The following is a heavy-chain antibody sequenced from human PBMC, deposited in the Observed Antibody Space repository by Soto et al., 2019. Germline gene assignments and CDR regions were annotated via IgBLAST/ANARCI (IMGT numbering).Heavy chain of an antibody. V-gene: IGHV3-23*01. CDR1: VFTFSSYA. Sequence: RWSLRLSCSASVFTFSSYAMNWFRQAPGKGPEWVSHISVTGGTYYADSVKGRFTISRDNSKNTLFLQMNSLRAEDTAVYYCAKSLDTATSFDYWGQGTPVTVSS. J-gene: IGHJ4*02. CDR2: ISVTGGT. CDR3: AKSLDTATSFDY.